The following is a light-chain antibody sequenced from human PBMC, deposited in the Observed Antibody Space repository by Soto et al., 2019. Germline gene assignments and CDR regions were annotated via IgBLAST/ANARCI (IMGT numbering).Light chain of an antibody. CDR1: TGAVTSGYY. CDR3: LLYYGGPGV. J-gene: IGLJ2*01. Sequence: QTVVPQEPSLTVSPGGTVTLTCASSTGAVTSGYYPNWFQQKPGQAPRALIYSTSNKHNWTPDRFSGSLLGGKAALTLSGVQPEDEAEYYCLLYYGGPGVFGGGTKLTVL. CDR2: STS. V-gene: IGLV7-43*01.